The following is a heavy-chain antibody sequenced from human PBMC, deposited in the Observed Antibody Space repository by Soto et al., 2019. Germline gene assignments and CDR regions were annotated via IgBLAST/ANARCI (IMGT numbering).Heavy chain of an antibody. J-gene: IGHJ6*02. D-gene: IGHD2-15*01. CDR2: INPSGGST. CDR3: ARDIHENCSGGSCYSGYYYYGMDV. CDR1: GYTFTSYY. Sequence: GASVKVSCKASGYTFTSYYMHWVRQAPGQGLEWMGIINPSGGSTSYAQKFQGRVTTTRDTSTSTVYMELSSLRSEDTAVYYCARDIHENCSGGSCYSGYYYYGMDVWGQGTTVTVSS. V-gene: IGHV1-46*01.